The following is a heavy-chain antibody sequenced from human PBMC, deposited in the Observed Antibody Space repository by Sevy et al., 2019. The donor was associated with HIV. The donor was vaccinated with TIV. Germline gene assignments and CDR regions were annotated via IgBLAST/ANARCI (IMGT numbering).Heavy chain of an antibody. D-gene: IGHD2-2*01. J-gene: IGHJ6*02. V-gene: IGHV3-49*03. CDR2: IRSKAYGGTT. CDR3: TRDLRERDIVVVPASLYGMDV. Sequence: GGSLRLSCTASGFTFGDYAMSWFRQAPGKGLEWVGFIRSKAYGGTTEYAASVKGRFTISRDDSKSIAYLQMNSLKTEETAVYYCTRDLRERDIVVVPASLYGMDVWGQGTTVTVSS. CDR1: GFTFGDYA.